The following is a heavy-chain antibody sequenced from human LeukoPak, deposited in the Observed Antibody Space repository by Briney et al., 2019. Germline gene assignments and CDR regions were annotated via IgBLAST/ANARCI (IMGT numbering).Heavy chain of an antibody. J-gene: IGHJ4*02. CDR2: ISLRGYT. CDR3: ANNWGYCQGL. V-gene: IGHV4-4*02. D-gene: IGHD7-27*01. Sequence: SETLSLTCAVSGGSIGSSEWWSWVRQPPGKGLEWIGEISLRGYTNYKPSLNSRVTISADQSRNQLSLKLTSVTAADTAIYYCANNWGYCQGLWSQGILVTVSS. CDR1: GGSIGSSEW.